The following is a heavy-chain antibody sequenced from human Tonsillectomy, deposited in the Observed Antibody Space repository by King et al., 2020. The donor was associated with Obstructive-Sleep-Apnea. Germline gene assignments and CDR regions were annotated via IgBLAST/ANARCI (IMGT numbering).Heavy chain of an antibody. D-gene: IGHD6-13*01. CDR1: GLTFNNAW. CDR3: TTSRGAAAFFNC. Sequence: VQLVESGGGLVEPGGPLRLSCAASGLTFNNAWMSWVRQAPGKGLEWVGRISDGGTADYAAPVKGRFTILRDDSKNTLYLQMSSLKTEDTAVYYCTTSRGAAAFFNCWGQGTVVTVSS. V-gene: IGHV3-15*01. CDR2: ISDGGTA. J-gene: IGHJ4*02.